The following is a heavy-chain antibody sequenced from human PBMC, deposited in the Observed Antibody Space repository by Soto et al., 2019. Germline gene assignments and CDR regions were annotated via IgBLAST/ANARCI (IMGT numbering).Heavy chain of an antibody. CDR2: IIPIFGTA. Sequence: QVQLVQSGAEVKKPGSSVKVSCKAPGGTFSSYAISWVRQAPGQGLEWMGGIIPIFGTAKYAQQFQGRVTITADEYTSTGYMELSSLRSEDTAVYYCARSQGGSSSLAIYSYYYYGMDVWGQGTTVTVSS. CDR3: ARSQGGSSSLAIYSYYYYGMDV. J-gene: IGHJ6*02. CDR1: GGTFSSYA. V-gene: IGHV1-69*01. D-gene: IGHD2-15*01.